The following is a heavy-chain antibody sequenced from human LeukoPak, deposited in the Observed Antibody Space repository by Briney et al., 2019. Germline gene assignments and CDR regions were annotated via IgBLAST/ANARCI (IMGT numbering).Heavy chain of an antibody. CDR2: IYYSGST. CDR1: GGSISYYY. V-gene: IGHV4-59*01. J-gene: IGHJ4*02. CDR3: ARGSSSWSFDY. D-gene: IGHD6-13*01. Sequence: SETLSLTCTVSGGSISYYYWSWIRQPPGKGLEWIGYIYYSGSTNYNPSLKSRVTISVDTSKNQFSLKLSSVTAADTAVYYCARGSSSWSFDYWGQGTLVTVSS.